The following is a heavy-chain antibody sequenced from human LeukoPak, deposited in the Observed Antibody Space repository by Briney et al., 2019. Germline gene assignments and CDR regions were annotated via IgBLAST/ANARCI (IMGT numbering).Heavy chain of an antibody. J-gene: IGHJ6*03. Sequence: SETLSLTCTVSGGSISSGYYWSWIRQPPGKGLEWIGYIYYSGSTNYNPSLKSRVTISVDTSKNQFSLKLSSVTAADTAVYYCATSAYSSGWFYYYYYYMDVWGKGTTVTVSS. CDR2: IYYSGST. D-gene: IGHD6-19*01. V-gene: IGHV4-59*01. CDR3: ATSAYSSGWFYYYYYYMDV. CDR1: GGSISSGYY.